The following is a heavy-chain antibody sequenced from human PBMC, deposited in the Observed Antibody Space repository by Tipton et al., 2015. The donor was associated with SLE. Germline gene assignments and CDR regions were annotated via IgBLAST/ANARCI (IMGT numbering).Heavy chain of an antibody. D-gene: IGHD1-26*01. CDR2: VYSSGST. CDR3: ARGGGSYYDY. CDR1: GDSIRTSSFY. V-gene: IGHV4-39*07. Sequence: GLVKPSETLSLSCNVSGDSIRTSSFYWGWIRQPPGKGLEWIGRVYSSGSTIYNPSIKSRITLSLDTSKNQFSLRVNSATAADTAVYYCARGGGSYYDYWGQGTLVTVSS. J-gene: IGHJ4*02.